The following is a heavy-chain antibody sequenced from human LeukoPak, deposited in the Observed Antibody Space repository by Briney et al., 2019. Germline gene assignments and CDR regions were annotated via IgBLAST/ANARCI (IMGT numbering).Heavy chain of an antibody. D-gene: IGHD3-3*01. CDR2: IYYSGST. Sequence: NPSETLSLTCTVSGGSISSGDYYWNWIRQPPGKGLEWIGYIYYSGSTYYNPSLKSRVTISVDTSKNQFSLKLSSVTAADTAVYYCARVPHYDFWSGSLDYWGQGTLVTVSS. J-gene: IGHJ4*02. V-gene: IGHV4-30-4*01. CDR3: ARVPHYDFWSGSLDY. CDR1: GGSISSGDYY.